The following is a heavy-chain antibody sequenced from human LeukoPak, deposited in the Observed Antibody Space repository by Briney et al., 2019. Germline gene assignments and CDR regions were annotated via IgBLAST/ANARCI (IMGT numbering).Heavy chain of an antibody. CDR2: INHSGST. D-gene: IGHD3-16*01. J-gene: IGHJ4*02. V-gene: IGHV4-34*01. CDR3: ARRGISHGVFLY. CDR1: GGSFSGYY. Sequence: SETLSLTCAVYGGSFSGYYWSWIRQPPGKGLEWIGEINHSGSTNYNPSLKSRVTISVDTSKNQFSLKLSSVTAADTAVYYCARRGISHGVFLYWGQGTLVTVSS.